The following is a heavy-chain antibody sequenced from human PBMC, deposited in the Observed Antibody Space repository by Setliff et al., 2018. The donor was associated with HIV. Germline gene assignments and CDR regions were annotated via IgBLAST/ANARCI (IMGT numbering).Heavy chain of an antibody. J-gene: IGHJ5*02. D-gene: IGHD1-20*01. V-gene: IGHV3-15*01. CDR1: GFTFSDYY. CDR3: AKGITGTKYNWFDP. CDR2: IKSKTDGGTI. Sequence: GGSLRLSCAASGFTFSDYYMSWIRQAPGKGLEWVGRIKSKTDGGTIDYAAPVKGRFTISRDDSKNTLYLQMNSLRAEDTAVYYCAKGITGTKYNWFDPWGQGTLVTVSS.